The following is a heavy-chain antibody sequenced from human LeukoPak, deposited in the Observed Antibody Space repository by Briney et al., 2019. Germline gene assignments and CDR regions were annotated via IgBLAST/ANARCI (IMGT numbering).Heavy chain of an antibody. J-gene: IGHJ4*02. CDR1: GFIFSSYT. D-gene: IGHD3-10*01. CDR3: ARDFIRNFYGSGSYSCPDY. CDR2: ISGTSIYV. V-gene: IGHV3-21*01. Sequence: PGGSLRLSCAASGFIFSSYTMNWVRQAPGKGLEWVSSISGTSIYVYYADSVKGRFTISRDNAKNSLYLQMNSLSAEDTAVYYCARDFIRNFYGSGSYSCPDYWGQGTLVTVSS.